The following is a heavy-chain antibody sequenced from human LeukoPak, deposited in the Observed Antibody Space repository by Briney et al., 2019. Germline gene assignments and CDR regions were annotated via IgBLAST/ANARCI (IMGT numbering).Heavy chain of an antibody. D-gene: IGHD2-2*01. Sequence: GGSLRLSWAASGFTFNSYAMSWVRHPPGEGLEWVSAMGGRCYTTYYVDSVKGRLTVQGDDSKNTLYLQVTGLRAEDTAVYYCAKCMEPAARGSFDYWGQGTLVTVSS. V-gene: IGHV3-23*01. J-gene: IGHJ4*02. CDR2: MGGRCYTT. CDR1: GFTFNSYA. CDR3: AKCMEPAARGSFDY.